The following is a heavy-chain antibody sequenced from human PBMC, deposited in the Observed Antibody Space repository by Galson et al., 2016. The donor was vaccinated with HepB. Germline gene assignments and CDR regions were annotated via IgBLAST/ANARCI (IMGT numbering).Heavy chain of an antibody. CDR2: INQDGSKI. J-gene: IGHJ3*02. V-gene: IGHV3-7*01. CDR3: ARDDSHYSSAWYDAFDI. Sequence: SLRLSCAASGFTFNNHWMTWVRQAPGKGLEWVADINQDGSKINYMDSVKGRFTISRDNAKNSLCLQMSSLRAEDTAVYYCARDDSHYSSAWYDAFDIWGQGTMVTVSS. D-gene: IGHD6-19*01. CDR1: GFTFNNHW.